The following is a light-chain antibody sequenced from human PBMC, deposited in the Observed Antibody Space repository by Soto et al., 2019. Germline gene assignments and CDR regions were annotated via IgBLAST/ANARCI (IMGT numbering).Light chain of an antibody. CDR3: QQRRSWPLT. Sequence: EMVLTQSPGTLSLSPGERATLSCRASRGIDTNLAWYPQKRGQAPRLLIYDASNRTTGIPARFSGGGSGTDFTLSISSLETDDFAVYYCQQRRSWPLTFGGGTKVEIK. J-gene: IGKJ4*01. V-gene: IGKV3-11*01. CDR1: RGIDTN. CDR2: DAS.